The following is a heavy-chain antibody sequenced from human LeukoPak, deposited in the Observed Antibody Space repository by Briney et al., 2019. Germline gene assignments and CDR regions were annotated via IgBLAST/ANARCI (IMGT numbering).Heavy chain of an antibody. Sequence: PSETLSLTCAVSGDSMTNYYWSWIRQPAGQGLEWIGHIYFSGRTNYNPSFKSRVSMSIDTSKKQFSLKLTSVTAADTAVYFCARDRWEPTPAKVWFDSWGQGTLVTVSS. CDR2: IYFSGRT. CDR3: ARDRWEPTPAKVWFDS. V-gene: IGHV4-4*07. J-gene: IGHJ5*01. D-gene: IGHD1-14*01. CDR1: GDSMTNYY.